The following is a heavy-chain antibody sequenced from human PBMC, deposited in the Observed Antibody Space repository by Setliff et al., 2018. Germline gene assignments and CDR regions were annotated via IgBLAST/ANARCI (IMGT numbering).Heavy chain of an antibody. CDR3: ARGRGLEWLPESWFDP. D-gene: IGHD3-3*01. Sequence: PSETLSLTCNVSADSISSSYDYWAWIRPPPGKGLDWIGSIYNSGSTYSNPSLKRRVTISLDTSKNHFSLTLTSVTAADTAVYYCARGRGLEWLPESWFDPWGQGTLVTVS. V-gene: IGHV4-39*07. CDR2: IYNSGST. J-gene: IGHJ5*02. CDR1: ADSISSSYDY.